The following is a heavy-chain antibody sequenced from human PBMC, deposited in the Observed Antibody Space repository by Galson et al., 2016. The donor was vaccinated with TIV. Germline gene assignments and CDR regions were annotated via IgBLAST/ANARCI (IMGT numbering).Heavy chain of an antibody. CDR3: TRTAMGSTRNAFDI. CDR1: GFTFGHYA. CDR2: ITSKTYGATT. Sequence: SLRLSCAASGFTFGHYAVNWFRQAPGKGLEWVGFITSKTYGATTEYAASVQGRFTISRDDSRNIAYLQMNSLKTEDTAGYYCTRTAMGSTRNAFDIWGQGTVVTVPS. J-gene: IGHJ3*02. V-gene: IGHV3-49*03. D-gene: IGHD1-1*01.